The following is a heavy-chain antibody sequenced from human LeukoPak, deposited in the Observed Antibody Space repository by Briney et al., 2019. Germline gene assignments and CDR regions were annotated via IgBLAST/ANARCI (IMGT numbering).Heavy chain of an antibody. CDR2: ISSSSSYI. V-gene: IGHV3-21*01. D-gene: IGHD4-17*01. CDR1: GFTLSNYN. Sequence: GGSLRLSCAASGFTLSNYNMNWVRQAPGKGLEWVSSISSSSSYIYYADSVKGRFTISRDNAKNSLYLQMNSLRAEDTAVYYCARLTTTVTTPFDYWGQGTLVTVSS. CDR3: ARLTTTVTTPFDY. J-gene: IGHJ4*02.